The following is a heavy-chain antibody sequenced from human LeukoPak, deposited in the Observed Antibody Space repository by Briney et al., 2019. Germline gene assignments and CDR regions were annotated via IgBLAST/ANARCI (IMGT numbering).Heavy chain of an antibody. CDR3: ARGQGWLPDH. CDR1: GASISSDC. Sequence: SETLSHTCTVSGASISSDCWIWIRQTPGKGPEWIGYHCGNTDYNPSLKSRVSISVDTSKNQFSLKLNSISTADTAVYYCARGQGWLPDHWGQGSLVTVSS. J-gene: IGHJ4*02. D-gene: IGHD6-19*01. CDR2: YHCGNT. V-gene: IGHV4-59*01.